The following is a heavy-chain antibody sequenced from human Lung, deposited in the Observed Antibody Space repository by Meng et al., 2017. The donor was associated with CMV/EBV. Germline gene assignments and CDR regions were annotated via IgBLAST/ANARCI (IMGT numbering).Heavy chain of an antibody. CDR3: ARDRDWELFDY. CDR2: LPTHANER. V-gene: IGHV3-74*03. J-gene: IGHJ4*02. Sequence: FLPPSCSLPLSFPVSSFPFPASPFPSLPPSPPLCLFSFSPLPTHANERTYEDSVKGRFSITRDNAKNTVFLQMNSLRAEDTAIYYCARDRDWELFDYWGQGILVTVSS. D-gene: IGHD3-10*01. CDR1: SFPFPASP.